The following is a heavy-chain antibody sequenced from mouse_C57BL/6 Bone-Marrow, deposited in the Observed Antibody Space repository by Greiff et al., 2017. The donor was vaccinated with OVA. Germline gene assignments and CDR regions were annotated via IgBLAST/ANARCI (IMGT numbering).Heavy chain of an antibody. J-gene: IGHJ2*01. Sequence: ESGPGLVKPSQSLSLTCSVTGYSITSGYYWNWIRQFPGNKLEWMGYISYDGSNNYNPSLKNRISITRDTSQTPFFLKLKSVTTEDTATYYCAREGDMGYDGYFYFDDWGQGTTLTVSS. V-gene: IGHV3-6*01. D-gene: IGHD2-3*01. CDR1: GYSITSGYY. CDR2: ISYDGSN. CDR3: AREGDMGYDGYFYFDD.